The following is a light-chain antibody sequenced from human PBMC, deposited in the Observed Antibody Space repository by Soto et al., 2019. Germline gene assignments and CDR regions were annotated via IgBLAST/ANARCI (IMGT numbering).Light chain of an antibody. V-gene: IGLV2-11*01. CDR2: DVT. CDR1: SSDVGGYSY. Sequence: QLVLTQPRSVSGSPGQSVTISCTGTSSDVGGYSYVSWYQQHPGKAPKLMIFDVTQRPSGVPDRFSGSKSGNTASLTISGLQAEDEADYYCCSFAGSYTYVFGTGTKLTVL. J-gene: IGLJ1*01. CDR3: CSFAGSYTYV.